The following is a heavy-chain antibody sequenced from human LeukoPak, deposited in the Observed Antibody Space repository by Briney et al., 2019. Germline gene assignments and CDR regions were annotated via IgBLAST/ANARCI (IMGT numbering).Heavy chain of an antibody. J-gene: IGHJ4*02. CDR3: ARGPDIVATIPHY. V-gene: IGHV4-34*01. D-gene: IGHD5-12*01. Sequence: PSETLSLTCAVYGGSFSGYYWSWIRQPPGKGLEWIGEINHSGSTNYNPSLKSRVTISVDTSKNQFSLKLSSVTAADMAVYYCARGPDIVATIPHYWGQGTLVTVSS. CDR2: INHSGST. CDR1: GGSFSGYY.